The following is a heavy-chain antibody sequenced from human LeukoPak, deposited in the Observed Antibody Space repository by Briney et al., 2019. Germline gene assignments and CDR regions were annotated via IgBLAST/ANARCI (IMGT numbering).Heavy chain of an antibody. V-gene: IGHV3-74*01. D-gene: IGHD4-17*01. CDR2: INTDGTIT. J-gene: IGHJ4*02. Sequence: GGSLRLSCAASGFTFTSVWMLWFRQAPGKGLVWVSRINTDGTITGYADSLKGRFTISRDNAKNTLYLQMNSLRAEDTAVYYCARDRTTVTLFDYWGQGALVTVSS. CDR1: GFTFTSVW. CDR3: ARDRTTVTLFDY.